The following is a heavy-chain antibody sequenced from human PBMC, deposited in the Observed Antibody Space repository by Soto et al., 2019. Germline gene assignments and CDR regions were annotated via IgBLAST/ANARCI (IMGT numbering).Heavy chain of an antibody. Sequence: SVKVSCKASGFTFSSSAVQWVRQARGQRLEWIGWIVVGSGNTNYAQKFQERVTITRDMSTSTAYMELSSLRSEDTAVYYCAAALSYDSSGSVKDYWGQGTLVTVSS. CDR2: IVVGSGNT. D-gene: IGHD3-22*01. V-gene: IGHV1-58*01. CDR1: GFTFSSSA. CDR3: AAALSYDSSGSVKDY. J-gene: IGHJ4*02.